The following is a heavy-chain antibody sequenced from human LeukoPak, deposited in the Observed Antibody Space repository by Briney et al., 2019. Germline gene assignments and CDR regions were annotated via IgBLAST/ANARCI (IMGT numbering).Heavy chain of an antibody. J-gene: IGHJ6*02. Sequence: PGGSLRLSCAASGFTFSDHCMAWVRQAPGKGLEWVGRIRNKANSYGTEYAASVKGRFTISRDDSKNSVYLQMNSLKTEDTAVYCCARGGSWAPLDVWGQGTTVTVSS. CDR2: IRNKANSYGT. V-gene: IGHV3-72*01. CDR1: GFTFSDHC. CDR3: ARGGSWAPLDV. D-gene: IGHD3-16*01.